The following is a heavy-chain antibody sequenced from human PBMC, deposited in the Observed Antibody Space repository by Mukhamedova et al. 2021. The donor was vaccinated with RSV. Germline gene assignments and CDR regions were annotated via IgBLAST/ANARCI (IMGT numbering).Heavy chain of an antibody. V-gene: IGHV3-23*01. J-gene: IGHJ6*03. Sequence: GSGATTYYADSVKGRFTISRDNSKNTLYLQMDSLRAEDTAVYYCAKGVPRILYYYMDVWGKGTTVTVSS. CDR2: GSGATT. CDR3: AKGVPRILYYYMDV. D-gene: IGHD2-15*01.